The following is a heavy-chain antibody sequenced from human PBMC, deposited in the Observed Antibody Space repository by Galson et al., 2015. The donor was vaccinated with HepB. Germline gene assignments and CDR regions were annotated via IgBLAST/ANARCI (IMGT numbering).Heavy chain of an antibody. J-gene: IGHJ4*02. Sequence: SLRLSCAASGFTFSSYGMHWVRQAPGEGLEWVAVIWYDGSNKYYADSVKGRFTISRDNSKNTLYLQMNSLRAEDTAVYYCTTEISGIWLGELTSTPRDYWGQGTLVTVSS. CDR2: IWYDGSNK. CDR1: GFTFSSYG. D-gene: IGHD3-10*01. CDR3: TTEISGIWLGELTSTPRDY. V-gene: IGHV3-33*01.